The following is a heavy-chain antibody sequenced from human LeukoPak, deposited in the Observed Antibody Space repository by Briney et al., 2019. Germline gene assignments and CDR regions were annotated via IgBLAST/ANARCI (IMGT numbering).Heavy chain of an antibody. Sequence: GGSLRLSCAASGFSFDDYGMSWVRQAPGKGLEWVSGISWNSGSIGYADSVKGRFTISRDNAKNTLYLQMNSLRAEDTAVYYCARVRETYYYGSGSYPYFDYWGQGTLVTVSS. CDR3: ARVRETYYYGSGSYPYFDY. D-gene: IGHD3-10*01. CDR2: ISWNSGSI. CDR1: GFSFDDYG. J-gene: IGHJ4*02. V-gene: IGHV3-20*04.